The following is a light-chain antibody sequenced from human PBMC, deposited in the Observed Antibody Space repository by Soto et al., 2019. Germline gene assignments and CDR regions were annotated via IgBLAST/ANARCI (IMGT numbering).Light chain of an antibody. J-gene: IGKJ2*01. CDR1: QSISSW. V-gene: IGKV1-5*01. Sequence: DIQMTQSPSTLSASVGDRVTITCRAGQSISSWLAWYQQKPGKAPKLLIYDASTLESGVPSRFSGSGSGTEFTLTISSLQPDDFATYYCQQYNNCPYTFGQGTKLEIK. CDR3: QQYNNCPYT. CDR2: DAS.